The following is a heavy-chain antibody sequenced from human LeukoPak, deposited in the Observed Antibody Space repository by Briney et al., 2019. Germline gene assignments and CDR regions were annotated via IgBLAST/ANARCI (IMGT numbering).Heavy chain of an antibody. CDR2: IYTTGGT. CDR3: ARDRGDYGGPDY. V-gene: IGHV4-4*07. J-gene: IGHJ4*02. D-gene: IGHD4-23*01. CDR1: GGSISSYY. Sequence: SETLSLTCTVSGGSISSYYLSWIRQPAGKGLEWIGRIYTTGGTNYNPSLKSRVTISVDTSKNQFSLKLGSVTAADTAVYYCARDRGDYGGPDYWGRGTLVTVSS.